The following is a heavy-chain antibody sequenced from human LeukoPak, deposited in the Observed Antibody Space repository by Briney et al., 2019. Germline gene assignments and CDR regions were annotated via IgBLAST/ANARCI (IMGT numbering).Heavy chain of an antibody. V-gene: IGHV4-34*01. J-gene: IGHJ5*02. Sequence: SETLSLTCAVYGGSFSGYYWSWIRQPPGKGLEWIGEINHSGSTNYNPSLKSRVTISVDTSKNQFSLKLSSVTAADTAMYYCARTSREYDTRNEFDPWGQGTLVTVSS. CDR2: INHSGST. CDR3: ARTSREYDTRNEFDP. CDR1: GGSFSGYY. D-gene: IGHD3-9*01.